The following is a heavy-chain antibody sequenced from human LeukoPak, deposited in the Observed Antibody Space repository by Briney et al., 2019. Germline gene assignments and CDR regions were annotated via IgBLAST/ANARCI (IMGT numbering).Heavy chain of an antibody. CDR2: IYPGDSDT. CDR3: ARSRSSGSLDAFDI. CDR1: GYSFTNW. D-gene: IGHD3-10*01. V-gene: IGHV5-51*01. J-gene: IGHJ3*02. Sequence: GESLKISCKGPGYSFTNWIGWVRQMPGKGLEWMGIIYPGDSDTRYSPSFQGQVTISADKSISTAYLQWSSLKASDTAMYYCARSRSSGSLDAFDIWGQGTMVTVSS.